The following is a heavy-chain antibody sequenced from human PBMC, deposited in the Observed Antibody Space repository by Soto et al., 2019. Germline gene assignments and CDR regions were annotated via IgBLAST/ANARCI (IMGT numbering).Heavy chain of an antibody. CDR1: GFTFSSYA. Sequence: GSLRLSCAASGFTFSSYAMSPVLQAPRKGLEWVSAISGSGGSTYYADSVKGRFTISRDNSKNTLYLQMNSLRAEDTAVYYCAKENGYSSSWFEFDYWGQGTLVTVSS. D-gene: IGHD6-13*01. V-gene: IGHV3-23*01. CDR2: ISGSGGST. CDR3: AKENGYSSSWFEFDY. J-gene: IGHJ4*02.